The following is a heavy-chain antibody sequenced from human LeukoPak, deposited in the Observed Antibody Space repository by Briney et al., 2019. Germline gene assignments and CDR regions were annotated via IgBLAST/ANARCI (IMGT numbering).Heavy chain of an antibody. CDR2: ISWNSGSI. D-gene: IGHD6-19*01. CDR1: GFTFDDYA. V-gene: IGHV3-9*01. J-gene: IGHJ4*02. CDR3: AKVGLAVAGWVDY. Sequence: GGSLRLSCAASGFTFDDYAMRWVRQAPGKGLEWVSGISWNSGSIGYADSVKGRFTISRDNAKNSLYLQMNSLRAEDTALYYCAKVGLAVAGWVDYWFQGTLVTVSS.